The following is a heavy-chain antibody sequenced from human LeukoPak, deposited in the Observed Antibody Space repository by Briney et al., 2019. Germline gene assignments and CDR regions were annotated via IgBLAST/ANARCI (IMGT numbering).Heavy chain of an antibody. V-gene: IGHV4-59*01. CDR1: GGSISSYY. CDR3: ARASRYDILTGYYDY. Sequence: PSETLSLTCTVSGGSISSYYWSWIREPPGKGLEWIGYIYYSGSTNYNPSLKSRVTISVDTSKNQFSLKLSSVTAADTAVYYCARASRYDILTGYYDYWGQGTLVTVSS. J-gene: IGHJ4*02. D-gene: IGHD3-9*01. CDR2: IYYSGST.